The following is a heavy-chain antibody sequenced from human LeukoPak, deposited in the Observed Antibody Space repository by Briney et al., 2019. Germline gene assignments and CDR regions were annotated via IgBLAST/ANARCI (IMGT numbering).Heavy chain of an antibody. Sequence: GGSLRLSCAASGFNFDDSAIHWVRQAPGKGLEWVSGISWNSVTIAYADSVKGRFTISRDNGKNSLYLQMNSLRADDTALYYCAEAVGYCTNGVCYKYFHHWGQGTLFTVSS. J-gene: IGHJ1*01. CDR2: ISWNSVTI. D-gene: IGHD2-8*01. CDR1: GFNFDDSA. V-gene: IGHV3-9*01. CDR3: AEAVGYCTNGVCYKYFHH.